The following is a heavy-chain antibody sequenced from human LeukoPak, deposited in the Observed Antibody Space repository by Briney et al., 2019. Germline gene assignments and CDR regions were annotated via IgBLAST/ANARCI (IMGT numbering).Heavy chain of an antibody. CDR3: AKDGRYSGYDFAES. V-gene: IGHV3-23*01. J-gene: IGHJ5*02. Sequence: GGSLRLSCAASGFTFSTYAMSWVRQTPEKGLEWVSAISGSGGSTYYADSVKGRFTISRDNSENTLYLDMNNLRAEDTAIYYCAKDGRYSGYDFAESWGQGTLVTVSS. D-gene: IGHD5-12*01. CDR1: GFTFSTYA. CDR2: ISGSGGST.